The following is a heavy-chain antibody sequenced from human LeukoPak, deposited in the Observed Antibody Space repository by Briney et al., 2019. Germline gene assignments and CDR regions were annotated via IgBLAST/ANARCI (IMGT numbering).Heavy chain of an antibody. CDR3: AKDLCSGGSCYYGLDY. Sequence: GESLKISCAASGFTFSSYAMSWVRQAPGKGLEWVSAISGSGGSTYYADSVKGRFTISRDNSKNTLYLQMNSLRAEDTAVYYCAKDLCSGGSCYYGLDYWGQETLVIVSS. D-gene: IGHD2-15*01. CDR1: GFTFSSYA. J-gene: IGHJ4*02. V-gene: IGHV3-23*01. CDR2: ISGSGGST.